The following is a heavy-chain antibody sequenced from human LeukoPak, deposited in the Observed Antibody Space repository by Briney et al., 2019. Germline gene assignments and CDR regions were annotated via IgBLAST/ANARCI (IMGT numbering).Heavy chain of an antibody. D-gene: IGHD2-15*01. CDR1: GDSMKSYY. Sequence: SETLSLTCTVSGDSMKSYYWTWIRQPPGKGLEWIGYIYYTGSTNYNPSLKSRVTISVDTSKNQFSLKLSSVTAADTDVYYCAKEREYCSSGSCHYDLDVWGQGTTVTVSS. J-gene: IGHJ6*02. CDR3: AKEREYCSSGSCHYDLDV. V-gene: IGHV4-59*01. CDR2: IYYTGST.